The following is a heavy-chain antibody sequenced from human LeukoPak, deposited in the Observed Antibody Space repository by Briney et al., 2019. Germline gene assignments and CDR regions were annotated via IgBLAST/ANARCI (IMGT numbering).Heavy chain of an antibody. CDR1: GGSISSGGYY. J-gene: IGHJ4*02. Sequence: SETLSLTCTVSGGSISSGGYYWSWIRQHPGKGLEWIGYIYHSGSTYYNPSLKSRVTISVDRSKNQFSLKLSSVTAADTAVYYCARRDYGDYVGYYFDYWGQGTLVTVSS. V-gene: IGHV4-30-2*01. CDR2: IYHSGST. CDR3: ARRDYGDYVGYYFDY. D-gene: IGHD4-17*01.